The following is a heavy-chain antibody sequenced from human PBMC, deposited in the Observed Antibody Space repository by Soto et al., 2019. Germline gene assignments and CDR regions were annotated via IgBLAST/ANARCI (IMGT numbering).Heavy chain of an antibody. D-gene: IGHD3-10*01. V-gene: IGHV3-11*01. CDR1: GFTFSDYY. Sequence: QVQLVESGGGLVKPGGSLRLSCAASGFTFSDYYMSWIRQAPGKGLEWVSYISSSGSTIYYADSVKGRLTTSRDNAKNSLYLQMNSLRAEDTAVYYCARDVTMVRGVIINYYYYGMDVWGQGTTVTVSS. CDR3: ARDVTMVRGVIINYYYYGMDV. J-gene: IGHJ6*02. CDR2: ISSSGSTI.